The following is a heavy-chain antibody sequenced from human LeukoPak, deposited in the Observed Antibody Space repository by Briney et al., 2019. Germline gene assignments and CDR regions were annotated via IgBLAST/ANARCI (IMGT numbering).Heavy chain of an antibody. V-gene: IGHV3-30-3*01. CDR1: GFTFSSYA. CDR3: ARDLWYGSGYYS. J-gene: IGHJ4*02. D-gene: IGHD3-22*01. CDR2: ISYDGSNK. Sequence: PGGSLRLSCAASGFTFSSYAMHWVRQAPGKGLEWVAVISYDGSNKYYADSVKGRFTISRDNSKNTLYLQMNSLRAEDTAVYYCARDLWYGSGYYSWGQGTLVTVSS.